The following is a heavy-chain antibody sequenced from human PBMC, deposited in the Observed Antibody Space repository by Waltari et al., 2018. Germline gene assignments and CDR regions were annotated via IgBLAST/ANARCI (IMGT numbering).Heavy chain of an antibody. CDR1: GGSVSGYS. D-gene: IGHD3-3*01. Sequence: QVQLQESGPGLVKPSETLSLTCTVSGGSVSGYSWSWIRPPPGQELEFIGYVHSSGSRYYKPSLQSRVTVALDTSKNQFSLEVTSVTAADTAVYYCARFVGVFSGAQTERHFLDVWGKGTTVTVSS. V-gene: IGHV4-59*02. CDR2: VHSSGSR. J-gene: IGHJ6*04. CDR3: ARFVGVFSGAQTERHFLDV.